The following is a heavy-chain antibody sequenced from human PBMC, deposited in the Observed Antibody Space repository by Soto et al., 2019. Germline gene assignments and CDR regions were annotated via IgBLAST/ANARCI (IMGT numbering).Heavy chain of an antibody. J-gene: IGHJ4*02. CDR1: GYPFTDYF. CDR2: ISLYHHST. CDR3: ARELYSCGGDCPYYMDY. D-gene: IGHD2-21*02. Sequence: AAVKVSCKTSGYPFTDYFIHWVRQAPGQGLEWMGIISLYHHSTSYAQKFQGRLTVTADTSTTTVYMDLSSLTSEDSAVYWCARELYSCGGDCPYYMDYWGQGTLVTVSS. V-gene: IGHV1-46*01.